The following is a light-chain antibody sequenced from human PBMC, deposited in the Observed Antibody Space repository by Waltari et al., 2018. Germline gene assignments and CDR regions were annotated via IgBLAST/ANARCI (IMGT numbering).Light chain of an antibody. CDR2: GAS. CDR1: QSVSSN. CDR3: QQYSNWPYT. V-gene: IGKV3-15*01. J-gene: IGKJ2*01. Sequence: EIVMTQSPATLSVSPGERATLSCRASQSVSSNLAWYQQKPGQALRLLIDGASTRATGIPGRFGGSGSGTEFTLTISRLQSEDFAVYYCQQYSNWPYTFGQGTKLEIK.